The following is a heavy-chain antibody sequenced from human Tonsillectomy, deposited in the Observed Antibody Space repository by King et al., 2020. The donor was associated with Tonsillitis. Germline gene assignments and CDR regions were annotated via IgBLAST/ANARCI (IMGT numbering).Heavy chain of an antibody. J-gene: IGHJ6*02. CDR2: IKQDGSEK. D-gene: IGHD2-2*01. Sequence: VQLVESGGGLVQPGGSLRLSCAASGFTFSSYWMSWVRQAPGKGLEWVANIKQDGSEKYYVDSVKGRFTISRDNAKNSLYLQMNSLRAEDTAVYYCARGGVVVPAARMDYYYYGMDVWGQGTTVTVSS. V-gene: IGHV3-7*01. CDR3: ARGGVVVPAARMDYYYYGMDV. CDR1: GFTFSSYW.